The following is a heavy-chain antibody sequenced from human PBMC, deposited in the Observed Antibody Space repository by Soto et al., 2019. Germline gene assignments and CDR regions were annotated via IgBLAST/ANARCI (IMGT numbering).Heavy chain of an antibody. D-gene: IGHD3-9*01. CDR1: GGSISSYY. Sequence: SSETLSLTCTVSGGSISSYYWSWIRQPPGKGLEWIGYIYYSGSTNYNPSLKSRVTISVDTSKNQFSLKLSSVTAADTAVYYCARGNYDILTALSPDAFDIWGQGTMVTVSS. CDR3: ARGNYDILTALSPDAFDI. J-gene: IGHJ3*02. CDR2: IYYSGST. V-gene: IGHV4-59*01.